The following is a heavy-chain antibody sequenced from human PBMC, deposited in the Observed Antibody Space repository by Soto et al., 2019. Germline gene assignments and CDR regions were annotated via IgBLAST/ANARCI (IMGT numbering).Heavy chain of an antibody. V-gene: IGHV4-34*01. J-gene: IGHJ4*02. CDR3: ARVKRGYDYVWGSYRDLSFDY. Sequence: PSETLSLTCAVYGGSFSGYYWSWIRQPPGKGLEWIGEINHSGSTNYNPSLKSRVTISVDTSKNQFSLKLSSVTAADTAVYYCARVKRGYDYVWGSYRDLSFDYWGQGTLVTVSS. CDR1: GGSFSGYY. CDR2: INHSGST. D-gene: IGHD3-16*02.